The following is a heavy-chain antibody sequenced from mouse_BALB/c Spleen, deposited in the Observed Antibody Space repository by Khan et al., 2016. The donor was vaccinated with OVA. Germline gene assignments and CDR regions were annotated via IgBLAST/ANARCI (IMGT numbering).Heavy chain of an antibody. CDR1: GYSITSDYA. Sequence: EVQLQQSGPGLVNPSQSLSLTCTVTGYSITSDYACNWILQFPGNKLEWLGYINYSRITNYNPALKSRISFTRDTSNNQFFLLLNSVTTEDTATYYCARDGSRYNYAMDYWGQGTSVTVSS. CDR3: ARDGSRYNYAMDY. V-gene: IGHV3-2*02. D-gene: IGHD2-3*01. CDR2: INYSRIT. J-gene: IGHJ4*01.